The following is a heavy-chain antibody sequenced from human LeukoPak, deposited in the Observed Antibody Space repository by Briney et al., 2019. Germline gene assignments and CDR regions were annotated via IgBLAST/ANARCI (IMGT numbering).Heavy chain of an antibody. CDR2: IYYSGST. J-gene: IGHJ4*02. Sequence: PSETLSLTCTVSGGSISSGGYYWSWIRQHPGKGLEWIGYIYYSGSTYYNPSLKSRVTISVDTSKNQFSLKLSSVTAADTAVYYCARCSGRGGDCYHDYWGQGTLITVSS. D-gene: IGHD2-21*02. CDR3: ARCSGRGGDCYHDY. V-gene: IGHV4-31*03. CDR1: GGSISSGGYY.